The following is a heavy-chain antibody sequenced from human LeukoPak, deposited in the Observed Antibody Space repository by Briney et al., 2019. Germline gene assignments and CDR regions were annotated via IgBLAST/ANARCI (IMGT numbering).Heavy chain of an antibody. Sequence: SETLSLTCTVSGGSISSYYWSWIRQPPGKGLEWIGYIYYSGSTNYNPSRKSRVTISVDTSKNQFSLKLSSVTAADTAVYYCARLRDWFDPWGQGTLVTVSS. CDR3: ARLRDWFDP. CDR1: GGSISSYY. CDR2: IYYSGST. V-gene: IGHV4-59*08. J-gene: IGHJ5*02.